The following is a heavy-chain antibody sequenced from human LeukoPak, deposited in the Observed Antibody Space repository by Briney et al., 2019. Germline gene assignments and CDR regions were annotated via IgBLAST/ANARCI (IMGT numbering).Heavy chain of an antibody. Sequence: AGGSLRLSCAASGFTFSSYWMSWVRQPPGKGLEWVANIKQDGSEKHYVDSVKGRFTISRDNAKNSLYVQMNSLRVEDTAVYYCVRAGGSSWSDYWGQGTLVTVSS. V-gene: IGHV3-7*01. D-gene: IGHD6-13*01. J-gene: IGHJ4*02. CDR2: IKQDGSEK. CDR3: VRAGGSSWSDY. CDR1: GFTFSSYW.